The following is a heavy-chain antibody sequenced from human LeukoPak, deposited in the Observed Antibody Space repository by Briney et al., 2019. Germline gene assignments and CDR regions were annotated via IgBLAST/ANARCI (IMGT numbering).Heavy chain of an antibody. J-gene: IGHJ4*02. CDR3: ARGGSGTSVLYY. Sequence: GGSLRLSCAASGFTFSSYAMTWVRQAPGKGLEWVSFISDSESSTNYVDSVKGRFTVSRDNSKNTLFLEMNSLRAEDTAVYYCARGGSGTSVLYYWWQGALVTVSS. D-gene: IGHD2-2*01. CDR2: ISDSESST. V-gene: IGHV3-23*01. CDR1: GFTFSSYA.